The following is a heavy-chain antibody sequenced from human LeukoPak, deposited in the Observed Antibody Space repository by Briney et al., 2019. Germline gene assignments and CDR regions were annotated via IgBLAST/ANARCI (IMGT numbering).Heavy chain of an antibody. D-gene: IGHD6-19*01. CDR1: GYTFINYF. CDR2: IIPILGIA. V-gene: IGHV1-69*04. Sequence: SVKVSCKASGYTFINYFIHWVRQAPGQGLEWMGRIIPILGIANYAQKFQGRVTITADKSTSTAYMELSSLRSEDTAVYYCARDQARQWLAYNWFDPWGQGTLVTVSS. J-gene: IGHJ5*02. CDR3: ARDQARQWLAYNWFDP.